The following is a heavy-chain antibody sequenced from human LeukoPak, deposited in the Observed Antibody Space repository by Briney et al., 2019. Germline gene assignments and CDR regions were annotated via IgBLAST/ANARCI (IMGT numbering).Heavy chain of an antibody. D-gene: IGHD3-22*01. J-gene: IGHJ3*01. CDR1: GFTFSSYG. Sequence: GGTLRLSCAASGFTFSSYGMSWVRQAPGKGLEWVSAISGSGGSTYYADSVKGQFTISRDNSKNTLYLQINTLRAEDTAVYYCAKSKFYYDNTGPLLDFWGQGTMVTVSS. V-gene: IGHV3-23*01. CDR2: ISGSGGST. CDR3: AKSKFYYDNTGPLLDF.